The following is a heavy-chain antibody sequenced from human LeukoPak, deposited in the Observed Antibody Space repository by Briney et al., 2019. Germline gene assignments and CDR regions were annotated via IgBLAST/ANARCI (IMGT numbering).Heavy chain of an antibody. J-gene: IGHJ6*02. CDR1: GFTFSSYG. V-gene: IGHV3-30*02. D-gene: IGHD1-26*01. CDR3: AKRGSVWELPTIYYGMDV. Sequence: GGSLRLSCAASGFTFSSYGMHWVRQAPGKGLEWVAFIRYDGSNKYYADSVKGRFTISRDNSKNTLYLQMNSLRAEDTAVYYCAKRGSVWELPTIYYGMDVWGQGTTVTVSS. CDR2: IRYDGSNK.